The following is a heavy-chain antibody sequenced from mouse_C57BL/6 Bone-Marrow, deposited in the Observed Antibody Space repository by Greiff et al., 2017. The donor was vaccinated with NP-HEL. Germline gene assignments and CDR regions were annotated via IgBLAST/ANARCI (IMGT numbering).Heavy chain of an antibody. D-gene: IGHD1-1*01. CDR2: IDPSDSYT. CDR3: ANLGPNYYGSSWWYFDV. J-gene: IGHJ1*03. V-gene: IGHV1-69*01. Sequence: QVQLQQPGAELVMPGASVKLSCKASGYTFTSYWMHWVKQRPGPGLEWIGEIDPSDSYTNYNQKFKGKSTLTVDKSSSTAYMQLSSLTSEDSAVYYCANLGPNYYGSSWWYFDVWGTGTTVTVSS. CDR1: GYTFTSYW.